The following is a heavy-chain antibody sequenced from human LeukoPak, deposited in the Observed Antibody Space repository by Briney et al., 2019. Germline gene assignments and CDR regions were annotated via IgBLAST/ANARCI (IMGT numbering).Heavy chain of an antibody. J-gene: IGHJ4*02. V-gene: IGHV3-48*03. Sequence: GGSLRLSCAASGFTFSSYEMNWVRQAPGKGLEWVSYISSSGSTIYYADSVKGRFTISRDNAKNSLYLQMNSLRAEDTALYYCARSFQGYTYYFDYWGQGTLVTVSS. CDR2: ISSSGSTI. CDR1: GFTFSSYE. D-gene: IGHD5-18*01. CDR3: ARSFQGYTYYFDY.